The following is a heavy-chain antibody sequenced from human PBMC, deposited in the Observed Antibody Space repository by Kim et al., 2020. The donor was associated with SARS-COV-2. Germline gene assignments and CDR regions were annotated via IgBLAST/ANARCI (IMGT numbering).Heavy chain of an antibody. CDR2: IKQGGSEK. D-gene: IGHD1-26*01. V-gene: IGHV3-7*03. CDR1: GFTFSSYW. CDR3: ATHEWELYYFDY. J-gene: IGHJ4*02. Sequence: GGSLRLSCAASGFTFSSYWMSWVRQAPGKGLEWVSNIKQGGSEKYYVDSVKGRFTISRDNAKNSLYLQMNSLRAEDTAVYYCATHEWELYYFDYWGQGTLVTVSS.